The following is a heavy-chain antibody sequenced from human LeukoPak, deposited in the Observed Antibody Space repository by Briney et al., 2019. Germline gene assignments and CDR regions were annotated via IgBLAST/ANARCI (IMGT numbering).Heavy chain of an antibody. D-gene: IGHD3-10*01. Sequence: PSETLSLTCTVSGGSISSGGYYWSWIRQHPGKGLEWIGYIYYSGSTYYNPSLKSRVTISVDTSKNQFSLKLSSVTAADTAVYYCARDQDYYGSGSYGPDYWGQGILVTVSS. V-gene: IGHV4-31*03. CDR1: GGSISSGGYY. CDR3: ARDQDYYGSGSYGPDY. J-gene: IGHJ4*02. CDR2: IYYSGST.